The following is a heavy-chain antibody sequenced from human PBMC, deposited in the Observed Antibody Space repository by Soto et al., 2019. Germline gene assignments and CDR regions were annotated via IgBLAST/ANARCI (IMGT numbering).Heavy chain of an antibody. V-gene: IGHV1-2*02. CDR2: INNGGGT. D-gene: IGHD2-8*02. CDR1: QYTFTNFY. Sequence: ASVKVSCKASQYTFTNFYLHWVRQAPGQRREWMGWINNGGGTIYAQKFQGRLTMTRDTSITTAYMELSRLSSDDTAFYYCATSRYWSPLLDYWGQGTLVTVSS. J-gene: IGHJ4*02. CDR3: ATSRYWSPLLDY.